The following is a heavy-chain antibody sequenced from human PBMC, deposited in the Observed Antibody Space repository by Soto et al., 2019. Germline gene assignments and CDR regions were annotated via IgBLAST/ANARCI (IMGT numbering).Heavy chain of an antibody. CDR2: IFWDDDK. J-gene: IGHJ6*02. D-gene: IGHD6-25*01. Sequence: QTTLKESGPTLVKPTQTLTLTCNFSGFSLSTSGMGVGWIRQPPGKALEWLALIFWDDDKRYSPSLEDRLTITKDTSKMQVVFTLTDVDPADTATYYCARFAGFTYPYYYFAMDVWGPGTTVTVSS. CDR1: GFSLSTSGMG. CDR3: ARFAGFTYPYYYFAMDV. V-gene: IGHV2-5*02.